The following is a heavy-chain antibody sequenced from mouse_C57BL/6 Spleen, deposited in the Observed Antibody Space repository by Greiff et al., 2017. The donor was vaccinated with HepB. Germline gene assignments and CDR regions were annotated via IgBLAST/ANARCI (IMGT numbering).Heavy chain of an antibody. D-gene: IGHD2-1*01. V-gene: IGHV1-7*01. Sequence: VQLQQSGAELAKPGASVKLSCKASGYTFTSYWMHWVKQRPGQGLEWIGYINPSRGYTNYNQKFKDKDTLAADKSSSAAYMQLSSLTYEDSAVYYGARNSNLLHDAMDDWGQGTSVTVSS. CDR3: ARNSNLLHDAMDD. CDR2: INPSRGYT. CDR1: GYTFTSYW. J-gene: IGHJ4*01.